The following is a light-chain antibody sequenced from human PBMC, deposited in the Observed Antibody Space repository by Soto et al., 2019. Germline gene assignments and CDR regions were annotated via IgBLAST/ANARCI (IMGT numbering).Light chain of an antibody. CDR3: QQRSDWPST. J-gene: IGKJ4*01. CDR2: DAS. V-gene: IGKV3-11*01. Sequence: EIVLTQSPATLSLSPGERATLSCRASQSVSSYLAWYQQKPDQAPRLLIYDASNRATGIPARFSGSGSGTDFTLTISSLEPDDFAGYYCQQRSDWPSTFGGGNKVQIK. CDR1: QSVSSY.